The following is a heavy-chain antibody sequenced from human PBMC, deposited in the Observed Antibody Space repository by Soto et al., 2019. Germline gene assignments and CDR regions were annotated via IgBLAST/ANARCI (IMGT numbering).Heavy chain of an antibody. J-gene: IGHJ4*02. V-gene: IGHV4-28*01. CDR2: IYYSWTT. D-gene: IGHD1-26*01. CDR1: GYSISSSNW. CDR3: ARREIQGPIDY. Sequence: QVQLQASGPGLVKPSDTLSLTCAVSGYSISSSNWGGWIRQPPGKGLEWIGYIYYSWTTYYNPSLKSRVTMSVDTSNNKFSLKLTSVTALDTAVYYCARREIQGPIDYWGQGTLVTVSS.